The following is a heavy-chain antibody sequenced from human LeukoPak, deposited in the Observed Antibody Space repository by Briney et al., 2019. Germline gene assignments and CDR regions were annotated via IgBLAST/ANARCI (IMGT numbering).Heavy chain of an antibody. V-gene: IGHV1-18*01. CDR1: GYTFTNYG. J-gene: IGHJ4*02. CDR2: ISAYNGNT. D-gene: IGHD2-15*01. Sequence: ASVKVSCKASGYTFTNYGISWVRQAPGQGLEWMGWISAYNGNTNYAQKLQGRVTMTTDTSTSTAYMELRSLRSDDTAVYYCARVRCSGGSCYSNFDYRGQGTLVTVSS. CDR3: ARVRCSGGSCYSNFDY.